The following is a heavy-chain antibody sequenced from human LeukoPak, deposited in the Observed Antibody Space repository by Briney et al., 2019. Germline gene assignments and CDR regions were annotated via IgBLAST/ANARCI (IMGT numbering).Heavy chain of an antibody. CDR2: ISSSGSTI. Sequence: PGGSLRLSCAASGFTFSSYSMNWVRQAPGKGLEWVSYISSSGSTIYYADSVKGRFTISRDNAKNSLYLQMNSLRAEDTAVYYCARDADVGYCSGGSCYSLYYSDYWGQGTLVTVSS. CDR3: ARDADVGYCSGGSCYSLYYSDY. J-gene: IGHJ4*02. V-gene: IGHV3-48*04. CDR1: GFTFSSYS. D-gene: IGHD2-15*01.